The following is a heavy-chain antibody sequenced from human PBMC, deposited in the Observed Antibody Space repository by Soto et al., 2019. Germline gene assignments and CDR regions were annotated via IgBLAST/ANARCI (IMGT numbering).Heavy chain of an antibody. J-gene: IGHJ6*02. CDR2: IIPIFGTA. D-gene: IGHD2-2*01. CDR1: GGTFSSYA. V-gene: IGHV1-69*01. Sequence: QVQLVQSGAEVKKPGSSVKVSCKASGGTFSSYAISWVRQAPGQGLEWMGGIIPIFGTANYAQKFQGRVTITADEATSTAYMELSSLRSEDTAVYYCARDACGSTGCSYYYYGMDVWGQGTTVTVSS. CDR3: ARDACGSTGCSYYYYGMDV.